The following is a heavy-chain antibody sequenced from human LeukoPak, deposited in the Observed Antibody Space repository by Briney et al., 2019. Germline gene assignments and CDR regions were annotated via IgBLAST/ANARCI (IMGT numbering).Heavy chain of an antibody. CDR3: AMGIGVGRYWFDP. Sequence: QTGGSLRLSCAASGFTFSSYWMHWVRQAPGKGLVWVSRINSDGSSTSYADSVKGRFTISRDNAKNTLYLQMNSLRAEDTAVYYGAMGIGVGRYWFDPWGQGTLVTVSS. J-gene: IGHJ5*02. CDR2: INSDGSST. D-gene: IGHD2-2*03. CDR1: GFTFSSYW. V-gene: IGHV3-74*01.